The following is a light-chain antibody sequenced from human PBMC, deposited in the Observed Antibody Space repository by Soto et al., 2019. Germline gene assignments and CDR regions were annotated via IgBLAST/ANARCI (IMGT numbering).Light chain of an antibody. CDR1: SSDVGGYNY. CDR3: SSYTSSSTLV. Sequence: QSALTQPASVSGSHGQSITISCTGTSSDVGGYNYVSWYQQHPGKAPKLMIYEVSHRPSGVSNRFSGSKSGNTASLTISGLQAEDEADYYCSSYTSSSTLVFGTGTKVTVL. J-gene: IGLJ1*01. CDR2: EVS. V-gene: IGLV2-14*01.